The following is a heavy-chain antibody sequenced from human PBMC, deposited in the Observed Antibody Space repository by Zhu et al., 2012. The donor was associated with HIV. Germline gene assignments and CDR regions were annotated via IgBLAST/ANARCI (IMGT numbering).Heavy chain of an antibody. Sequence: QVQLQGSGPGLVRPSETLSLTCTVSGGSIRNYYWSWLRQTPGEGTGVDRIYLILVGAPNYNPSLKSRVTITIDMSKNLFSLKLTSVTPADTAVYYCARDRGTGLPSPAYWGQGTPVTVSS. J-gene: IGHJ4*02. CDR1: GGSIRNYY. CDR2: LILVGAP. D-gene: IGHD6-19*01. V-gene: IGHV4-59*01. CDR3: ARDRGTGLPSPAY.